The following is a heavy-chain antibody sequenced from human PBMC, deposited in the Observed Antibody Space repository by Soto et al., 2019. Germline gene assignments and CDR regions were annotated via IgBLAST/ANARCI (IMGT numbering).Heavy chain of an antibody. CDR2: VINIGGNT. D-gene: IGHD6-13*01. V-gene: IGHV3-23*01. J-gene: IGHJ4*02. CDR1: GLTFTTYA. Sequence: PGGSLRLSCAASGLTFTTYAMNWVRQAPGKGLEWVSHVINIGGNTDYADSVKGRFTISRDNSKSTLYLQMNSLRVDDTAVYYCAIVDSSTWYTGYYFDYWGQGALVTVS. CDR3: AIVDSSTWYTGYYFDY.